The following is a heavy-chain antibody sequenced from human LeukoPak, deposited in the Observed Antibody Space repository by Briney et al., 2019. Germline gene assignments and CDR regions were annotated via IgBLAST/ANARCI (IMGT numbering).Heavy chain of an antibody. V-gene: IGHV4-31*03. CDR2: IYYSGST. CDR3: PPSTVVVAAALTLVFDS. J-gene: IGHJ4*02. CDR1: GGSISSGGYY. Sequence: SETLSLTCTVSGGSISSGGYYWSWIRQHPGKGLEWIGYIYYSGSTYYNPSLKSRVTISVDTSKNQFSLKLSSVTAADTAVYYFPPSTVVVAAALTLVFDSRDQATLVTVSS. D-gene: IGHD2-2*01.